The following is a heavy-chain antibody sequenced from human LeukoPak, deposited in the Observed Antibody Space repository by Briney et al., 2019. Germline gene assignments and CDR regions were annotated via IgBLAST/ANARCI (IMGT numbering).Heavy chain of an antibody. D-gene: IGHD1-1*01. Sequence: SETLSLTCTVSGGSISSFYWSWIRQPPGKGLEWIGYVYYSGSTNYNPSLNSRATISVDTPKNQFSLKLSSVTAADTAVYYCARGMQELDPWGQGTLVTVSS. CDR1: GGSISSFY. V-gene: IGHV4-59*12. J-gene: IGHJ5*02. CDR3: ARGMQELDP. CDR2: VYYSGST.